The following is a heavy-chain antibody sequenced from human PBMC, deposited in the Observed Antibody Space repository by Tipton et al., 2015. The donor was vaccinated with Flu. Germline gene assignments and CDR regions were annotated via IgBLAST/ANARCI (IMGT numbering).Heavy chain of an antibody. Sequence: SLRLSCAASGFTFSNAWMSWVRQAPGKGLEWVGRIKSKTDGGTTDYAAPVKGRFTISRDDSKNTLYLQMNSLKTEDTAVYYCTTYHPPPHIAVVASHYYYMDVWGKGTTVTVSS. D-gene: IGHD2-21*01. J-gene: IGHJ6*03. CDR1: GFTFSNAW. V-gene: IGHV3-15*01. CDR3: TTYHPPPHIAVVASHYYYMDV. CDR2: IKSKTDGGTT.